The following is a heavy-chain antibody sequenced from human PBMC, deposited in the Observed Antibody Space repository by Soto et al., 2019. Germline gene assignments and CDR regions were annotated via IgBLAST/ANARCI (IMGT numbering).Heavy chain of an antibody. J-gene: IGHJ4*02. V-gene: IGHV4-34*01. CDR1: GGSFTGYY. D-gene: IGHD6-13*01. CDR2: ISHSGRT. CDR3: ARNGGSTWYYFAS. Sequence: SETLSLSCAVNGGSFTGYYGAWIRQSPGKGLEWIGEISHSGRTNYNPSLKSRVTISVDTSKNQFSLKVSSVTAADTGMYYCARNGGSTWYYFASWGQGTVVTVSS.